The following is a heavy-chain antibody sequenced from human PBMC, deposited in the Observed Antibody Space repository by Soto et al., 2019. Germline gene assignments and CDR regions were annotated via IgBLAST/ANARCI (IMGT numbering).Heavy chain of an antibody. CDR1: GYTFTGYY. J-gene: IGHJ6*03. Sequence: QVPLVQSGAEVKKPGASVKVSCKASGYTFTGYYMHWVRQAPGQGLEWMGWINPNSGGTNYAQKFQGWVTMTRDTSISTAYMELSRLRSDDTAVYYCARGAFSTNYYYYYMDVWGKGTTVTVSS. CDR3: ARGAFSTNYYYYYMDV. D-gene: IGHD3-3*02. V-gene: IGHV1-2*04. CDR2: INPNSGGT.